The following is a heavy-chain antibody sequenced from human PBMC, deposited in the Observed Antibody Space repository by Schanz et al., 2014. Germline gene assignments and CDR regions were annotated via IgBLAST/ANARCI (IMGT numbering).Heavy chain of an antibody. D-gene: IGHD6-13*01. Sequence: EVQLLESGGGLVQPGGSLRLSCAASEFTFSTDAMSWVRQAPGKGPEYVSYISSGGTTTYHSDSVKGRFTISRDSAENSLYLQMNSLRAEDTAVYFCVSQTGSPNYWGQGTLVTVSS. CDR2: ISSGGTTT. CDR1: EFTFSTDA. CDR3: VSQTGSPNY. J-gene: IGHJ4*02. V-gene: IGHV3-48*04.